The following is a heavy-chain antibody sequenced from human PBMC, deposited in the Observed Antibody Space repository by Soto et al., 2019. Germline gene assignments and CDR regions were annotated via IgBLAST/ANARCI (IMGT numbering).Heavy chain of an antibody. V-gene: IGHV4-34*01. CDR3: ARRNYDILTGYSSYYFDY. J-gene: IGHJ4*02. D-gene: IGHD3-9*01. CDR2: INHSGST. Sequence: SETLSVTCAVYGGSFSGYYWSWIRQPPGKGLEWIGEINHSGSTNYNPSLKSRVTISVDTSKNQFSLKLSSVTAADTAVYYCARRNYDILTGYSSYYFDYWGQGTLVTVS. CDR1: GGSFSGYY.